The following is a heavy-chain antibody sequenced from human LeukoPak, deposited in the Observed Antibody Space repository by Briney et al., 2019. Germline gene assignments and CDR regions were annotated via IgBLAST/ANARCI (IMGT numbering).Heavy chain of an antibody. Sequence: ASVKVSCKSSGYTFTGYYMHWVGQAPGQGLEWMGWINPSSGGTNYAQKFQGRVTMTRDTSLSTAYMELSRLRSDDTAVYYCARDSREWELSNWGQGTLVTVSS. J-gene: IGHJ4*02. D-gene: IGHD1-26*01. CDR2: INPSSGGT. CDR3: ARDSREWELSN. V-gene: IGHV1-2*02. CDR1: GYTFTGYY.